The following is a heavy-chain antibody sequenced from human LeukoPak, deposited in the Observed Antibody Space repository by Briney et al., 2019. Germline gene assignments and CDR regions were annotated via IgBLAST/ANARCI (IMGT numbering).Heavy chain of an antibody. CDR2: ISSSGTA. J-gene: IGHJ3*02. CDR1: GDSVTSDGCY. D-gene: IGHD2-21*02. CDR3: ARDVVVTASPDAFDI. V-gene: IGHV4-31*03. Sequence: SETLSLTCSVSGDSVTSDGCYWIWIRQHPGKGLQWIAYISSSGTASYNPSLESRVSISVDTSYNQFSLRLNSVTAADTAVYYCARDVVVTASPDAFDIWGQGTMVIVSS.